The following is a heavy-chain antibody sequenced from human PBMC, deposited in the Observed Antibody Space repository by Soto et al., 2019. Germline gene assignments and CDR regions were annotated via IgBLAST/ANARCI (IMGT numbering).Heavy chain of an antibody. CDR3: ASHSSSWYDY. V-gene: IGHV4-4*02. D-gene: IGHD6-13*01. J-gene: IGHJ4*02. CDR1: GGSISSSNW. Sequence: QVQLQESGPGLVKPSGTLSLTCAVSGGSISSSNWWSWVRQPPGKGLEWIGEIYHSASTNYNPSLKSRLAFSADKSKNQFSLKLSSVTAADTAVYYCASHSSSWYDYWGQGTLVTVSS. CDR2: IYHSAST.